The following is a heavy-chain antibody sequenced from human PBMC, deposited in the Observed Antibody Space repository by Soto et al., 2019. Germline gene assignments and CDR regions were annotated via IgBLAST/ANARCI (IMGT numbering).Heavy chain of an antibody. J-gene: IGHJ4*02. Sequence: ASLKVSCTTSGYSLTAYAMHWVRQAPGRSLEPMGWINADNSNTQVSERFQSRGTITRDTVAITVYLGLSSLTSEDTIVHYWARYFFDSTGYFDYWGQGTPVTVSS. D-gene: IGHD2-8*02. CDR3: ARYFFDSTGYFDY. CDR2: INADNSNT. CDR1: GYSLTAYA. V-gene: IGHV1-3*01.